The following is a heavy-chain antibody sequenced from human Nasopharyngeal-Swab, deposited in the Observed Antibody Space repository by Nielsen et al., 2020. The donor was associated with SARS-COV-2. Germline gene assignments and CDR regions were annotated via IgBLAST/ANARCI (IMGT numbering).Heavy chain of an antibody. D-gene: IGHD2-2*01. CDR1: GGSISNSQW. CDR3: ATRDPQPV. V-gene: IGHV4/OR15-8*02. Sequence: SETLSLTCVVSGGSISNSQWWTWVRQPPGKGLECIGEIYHGEYTNYNPSLKSRVTISADKSNNQFSLDLTSVTAADTAVYYCATRDPQPVWGQGTLVTVSS. CDR2: IYHGEYT. J-gene: IGHJ4*02.